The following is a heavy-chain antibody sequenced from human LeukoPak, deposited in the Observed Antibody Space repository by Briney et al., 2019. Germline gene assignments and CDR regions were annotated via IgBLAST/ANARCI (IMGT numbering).Heavy chain of an antibody. CDR3: ATLVFSSGWYFDY. CDR1: GYTLTELS. D-gene: IGHD6-19*01. J-gene: IGHJ4*02. V-gene: IGHV1-24*01. CDR2: FDPEDGET. Sequence: ASVKVSCEVSGYTLTELSMHWVRQAPGKGLEWMGGFDPEDGETIYAQKFQGRVTMTEDTSTDTAYMELSSLRSEDTAVYYCATLVFSSGWYFDYWGQGTLVTVSS.